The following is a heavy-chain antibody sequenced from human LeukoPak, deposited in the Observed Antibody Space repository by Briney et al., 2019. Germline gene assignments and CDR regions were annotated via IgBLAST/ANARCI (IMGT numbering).Heavy chain of an antibody. J-gene: IGHJ3*02. CDR3: AKDQSAVPAAILSVQRFDAFDI. Sequence: GGSLRLSCAAAGFTFSNYAMTWVRQAPGKGLEWVSSISGSGGSTYYADSVKGRFTNSRDNSKNTLYLQMYSLRAEDTAVYYCAKDQSAVPAAILSVQRFDAFDIWGQGTMVTVSS. CDR2: ISGSGGST. CDR1: GFTFSNYA. V-gene: IGHV3-23*01. D-gene: IGHD2-2*02.